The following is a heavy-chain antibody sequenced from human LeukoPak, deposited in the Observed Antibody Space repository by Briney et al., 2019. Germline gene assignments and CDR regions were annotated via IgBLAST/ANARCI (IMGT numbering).Heavy chain of an antibody. Sequence: PGGSLRLSCAASGFTFSSYAMHWVRQAPGKGLEWVAVISYDGSNKYYADSVKGRFTISRDNSKNTLYLQMNSLRAEDTAVYYCAREVEYSSHEDAFDIWGQGTMVTVSS. CDR1: GFTFSSYA. J-gene: IGHJ3*02. V-gene: IGHV3-30-3*01. CDR2: ISYDGSNK. D-gene: IGHD6-6*01. CDR3: AREVEYSSHEDAFDI.